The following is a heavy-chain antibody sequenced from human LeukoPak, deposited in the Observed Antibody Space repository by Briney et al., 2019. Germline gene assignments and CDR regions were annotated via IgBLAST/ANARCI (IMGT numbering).Heavy chain of an antibody. D-gene: IGHD1-26*01. Sequence: SETLSLTCTVSGVSISPYYWTWIRQPPGKGLEWIGYIYYSGSTNYNPSLKSRVAISVDTSKNQFSLKLSSLTAADTAIYYCARVRGALNAFDNWGQGTMVTVSS. CDR2: IYYSGST. J-gene: IGHJ3*02. V-gene: IGHV4-59*12. CDR1: GVSISPYY. CDR3: ARVRGALNAFDN.